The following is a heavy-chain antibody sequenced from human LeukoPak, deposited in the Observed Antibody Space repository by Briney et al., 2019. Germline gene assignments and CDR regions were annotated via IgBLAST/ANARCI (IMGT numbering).Heavy chain of an antibody. J-gene: IGHJ4*02. D-gene: IGHD3-10*01. CDR1: GFTFSSYS. Sequence: GGSLRLSCAASGFTFSSYSVNWVRQAPGKGLEWVSSVSSSSSYIYYADSVKGRFTISRDNAKNSLYLQMNSLRVEDTAVYYCARTHSNYYGSGSQLYYFDYWGQGTLVTVSS. CDR3: ARTHSNYYGSGSQLYYFDY. V-gene: IGHV3-21*01. CDR2: VSSSSSYI.